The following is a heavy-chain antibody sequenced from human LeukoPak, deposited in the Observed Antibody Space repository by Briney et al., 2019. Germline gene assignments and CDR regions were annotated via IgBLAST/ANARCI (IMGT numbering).Heavy chain of an antibody. J-gene: IGHJ6*02. Sequence: SVKVSCKASGGTFSGSAITWVRQAPGQGLEWMGRIIPILNITNYAQKFQGRVTISADTSTSTAYMELSGLRSDEAAVYYCARDQGLTAPPPYGMDVWGQGTTVTVSS. D-gene: IGHD6-19*01. CDR1: GGTFSGSA. CDR2: IIPILNIT. V-gene: IGHV1-69*04. CDR3: ARDQGLTAPPPYGMDV.